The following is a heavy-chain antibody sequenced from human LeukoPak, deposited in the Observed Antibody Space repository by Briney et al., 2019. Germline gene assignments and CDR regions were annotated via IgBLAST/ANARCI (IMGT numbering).Heavy chain of an antibody. CDR2: IIPIFGTA. V-gene: IGHV1-69*05. J-gene: IGHJ6*03. CDR1: GGTFSSYA. CDR3: ARDNWNYKDYYYYMDV. D-gene: IGHD1-7*01. Sequence: SVKVSCKASGGTFSSYAISWVRQAPGQGLEWMGGIIPIFGTANYAQKYQGRVTITTDESTSTAYMELSSLRSEDTAVYYCARDNWNYKDYYYYMDVWGKGTTVTVSS.